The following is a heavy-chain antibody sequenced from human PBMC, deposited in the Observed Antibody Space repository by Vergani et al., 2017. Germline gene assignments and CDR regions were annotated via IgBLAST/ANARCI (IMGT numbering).Heavy chain of an antibody. CDR2: IYHSGST. CDR3: ARVNDAIARDYYYGMDV. Sequence: QVQLQESGPGLVKPSETLSLTCTVSGGSISSYYWSWIRQPPGKGLEWIGYIYHSGSTNYNPSLKSRVTISVDTSKNQFSLKLSSVTAAATAVYYCARVNDAIARDYYYGMDVWGQGTTVTVSS. J-gene: IGHJ6*02. CDR1: GGSISSYY. D-gene: IGHD1-1*01. V-gene: IGHV4-59*01.